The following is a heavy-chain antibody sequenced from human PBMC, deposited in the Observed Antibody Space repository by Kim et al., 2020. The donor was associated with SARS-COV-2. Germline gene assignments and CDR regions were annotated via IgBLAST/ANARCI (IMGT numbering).Heavy chain of an antibody. CDR1: GYTFTSYA. Sequence: ASVKVSCKASGYTFTSYAMHWVRQAPGQRLEWMGWINAGNGNTKYSQKFQGRVTITRDTSASTAYMELSSLRSEDTAVYYCARDPRIAARFIDGPRWYYFDYWGQGTLVTVSS. CDR2: INAGNGNT. D-gene: IGHD6-6*01. J-gene: IGHJ4*02. CDR3: ARDPRIAARFIDGPRWYYFDY. V-gene: IGHV1-3*01.